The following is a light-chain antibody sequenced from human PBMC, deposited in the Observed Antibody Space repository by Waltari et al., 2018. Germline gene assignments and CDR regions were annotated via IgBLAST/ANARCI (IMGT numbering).Light chain of an antibody. CDR2: KAS. CDR3: HQYNSLYT. J-gene: IGKJ2*01. Sequence: DIQMTQSPSTLSASVGDRVTITCRASKSISTWLAWYQQKPGKAPKLLIYKASILESGVPSRFSGSGSGTEFTLTISSLQPDDFATYYCHQYNSLYTFGQGTKLEIK. CDR1: KSISTW. V-gene: IGKV1-5*03.